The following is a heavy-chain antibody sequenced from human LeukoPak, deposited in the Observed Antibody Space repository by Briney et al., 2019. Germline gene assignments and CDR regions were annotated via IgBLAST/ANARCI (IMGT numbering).Heavy chain of an antibody. CDR1: GYSISSGYY. CDR2: IYHSGST. D-gene: IGHD4-17*01. Sequence: PSETLSLTCAVSGYSISSGYYWGWIRQPPGKGLEWIGSIYHSGSTYYNPPLKSRVTISVDTSKNQFSLKLSSVTAADTAVYYCARNDYDYYYYYMDVWGKGTTVTVSS. J-gene: IGHJ6*03. CDR3: ARNDYDYYYYYMDV. V-gene: IGHV4-38-2*01.